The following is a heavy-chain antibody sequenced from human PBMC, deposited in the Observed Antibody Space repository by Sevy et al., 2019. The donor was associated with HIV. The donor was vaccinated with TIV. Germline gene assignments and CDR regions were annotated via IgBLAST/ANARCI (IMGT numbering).Heavy chain of an antibody. CDR1: GFTFSSYA. D-gene: IGHD5-12*01. Sequence: GGSLRLSCAASGFTFSSYAMSWVRQAPGKGLEWVSAISGSGGSTYYADSVKGRFTISRDNSKNTLYLQMNSLRAEDTAVYYCAKVEGSWLQLRLAFDIWGQGTMVTVSS. V-gene: IGHV3-23*01. J-gene: IGHJ3*02. CDR2: ISGSGGST. CDR3: AKVEGSWLQLRLAFDI.